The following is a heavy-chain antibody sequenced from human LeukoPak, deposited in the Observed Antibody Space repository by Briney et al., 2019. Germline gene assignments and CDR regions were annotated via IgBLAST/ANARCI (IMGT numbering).Heavy chain of an antibody. D-gene: IGHD3-22*01. CDR1: GGSISSSRFY. CDR3: ARRAGDYDSSGGAFDI. V-gene: IGHV4-39*01. Sequence: SETLSLTCIVSGGSISSSRFYWGWIRQPPGKGLEWIGTIYYSGSTYYNPSLKSRVTISAGTSKNQFSLKLSSVTAADTAVYYCARRAGDYDSSGGAFDIWGQGTMVTVSS. J-gene: IGHJ3*02. CDR2: IYYSGST.